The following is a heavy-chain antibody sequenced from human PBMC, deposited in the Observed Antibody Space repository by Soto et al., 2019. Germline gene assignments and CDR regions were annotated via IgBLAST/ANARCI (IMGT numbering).Heavy chain of an antibody. J-gene: IGHJ6*02. D-gene: IGHD2-21*02. Sequence: GGSLRLSCTASGFTFSSYSMNWVRQAPGKGLEWVSSISSSSSYIYYADSVKGRFTISRDNAKNSLYLQMNSLRAEDTTVYYCARLYCGGDXYSGSPEYYYYYYGMDVWGQGTTVTVSS. CDR2: ISSSSSYI. CDR1: GFTFSSYS. CDR3: ARLYCGGDXYSGSPEYYYYYYGMDV. V-gene: IGHV3-21*01.